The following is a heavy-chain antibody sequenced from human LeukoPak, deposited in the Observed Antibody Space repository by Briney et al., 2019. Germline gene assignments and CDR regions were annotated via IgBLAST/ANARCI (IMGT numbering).Heavy chain of an antibody. J-gene: IGHJ6*03. Sequence: PGRSLRLSCATSGVSFADATIYWVRQVPGKGLEWVSGINWNSGTMGYADSVKGRFTVSTDNAKNSLYLQMNSLKTEDTALYYCAKDPYMDVWGKGTTVTVAS. CDR3: AKDPYMDV. CDR1: GVSFADAT. CDR2: INWNSGTM. V-gene: IGHV3-9*01.